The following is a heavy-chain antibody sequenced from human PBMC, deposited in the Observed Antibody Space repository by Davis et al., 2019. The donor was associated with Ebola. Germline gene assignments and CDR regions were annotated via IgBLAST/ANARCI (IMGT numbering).Heavy chain of an antibody. Sequence: PGGSLRLSCAASGFTFSSYWIPFVLHAPGQVLEWVAPLPPDGSERYYVDYVKGRFTISRDNARNSLYLQMNSLRAEDTAVYYCARVENYWPSDFFDFWGHGTMVTVSS. D-gene: IGHD1-7*01. V-gene: IGHV3-7*01. CDR3: ARVENYWPSDFFDF. J-gene: IGHJ3*01. CDR1: GFTFSSYW. CDR2: LPPDGSER.